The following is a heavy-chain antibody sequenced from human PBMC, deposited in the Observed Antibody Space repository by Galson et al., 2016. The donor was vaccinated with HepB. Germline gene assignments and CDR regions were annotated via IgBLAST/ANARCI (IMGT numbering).Heavy chain of an antibody. Sequence: SLRLSCAASGFTVSGYWMHWVRQTPGKGLLWVSRIAYDGGTTTYADSVRGRFTVSRDTAKNTLYLEMNSLRVEDTAVYYCVRSNYDSSGFYCFDPWGQGTLVTVSS. CDR2: IAYDGGTT. J-gene: IGHJ5*02. CDR3: VRSNYDSSGFYCFDP. V-gene: IGHV3-74*03. CDR1: GFTVSGYW. D-gene: IGHD3-22*01.